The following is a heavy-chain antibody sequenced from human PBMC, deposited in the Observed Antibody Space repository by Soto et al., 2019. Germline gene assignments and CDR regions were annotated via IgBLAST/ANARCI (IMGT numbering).Heavy chain of an antibody. CDR3: ARSSGTSYFWFDP. D-gene: IGHD1-26*01. CDR1: GYTFNSYG. Sequence: QVQLVQSGAEVKKPGASVKVSCKASGYTFNSYGISWLRQATGQGLEWMGWISAYDGDTKYAQKFQGRVTMTTDKSTSTSNMEVRCLRSDDTAVYYCARSSGTSYFWFDPWGHGTLVTVSS. J-gene: IGHJ5*02. CDR2: ISAYDGDT. V-gene: IGHV1-18*01.